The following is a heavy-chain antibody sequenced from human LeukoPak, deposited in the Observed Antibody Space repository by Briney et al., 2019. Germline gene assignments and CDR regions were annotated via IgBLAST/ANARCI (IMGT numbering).Heavy chain of an antibody. CDR1: GFTFSDYY. D-gene: IGHD3/OR15-3a*01. CDR2: ITGSGGST. CDR3: AKVLFFDYVPFDY. Sequence: GGSLRLSCAASGFTFSDYYMNWVRQAPGKGLEWVSSITGSGGSTYYADSVKGRFTISRDNSKNTLYLQMNSLRAEDTAVYYCAKVLFFDYVPFDYWGQGTLVTVSS. J-gene: IGHJ4*02. V-gene: IGHV3-23*01.